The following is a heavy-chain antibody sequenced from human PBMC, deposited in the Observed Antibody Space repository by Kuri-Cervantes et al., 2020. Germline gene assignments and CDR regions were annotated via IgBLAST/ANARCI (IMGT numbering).Heavy chain of an antibody. Sequence: GGSLRLSCAASGFTFSSYGMHWVRQAPGKGLEWVSVIYSGGSTYYADSVKGRFTISRDNSKNTLYLQMNSLRAEDTAVYYCASSYFWSGYYHPGPKPDDYYYYGMDVWGQGTTVTVSS. CDR3: ASSYFWSGYYHPGPKPDDYYYYGMDV. D-gene: IGHD3-3*01. J-gene: IGHJ6*02. V-gene: IGHV3-66*01. CDR2: IYSGGST. CDR1: GFTFSSYG.